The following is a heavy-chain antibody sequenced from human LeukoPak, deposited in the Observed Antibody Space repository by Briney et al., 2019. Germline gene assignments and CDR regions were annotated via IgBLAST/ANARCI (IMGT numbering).Heavy chain of an antibody. D-gene: IGHD4-17*01. CDR1: GGSISSYY. CDR2: IYYSGST. J-gene: IGHJ3*02. CDR3: ASDYGDYGRPAFDI. Sequence: PSETLSLTCTVSGGSISSYYWSWIRQPPGKGLEWIGYIYYSGSTNYNPSLKSRVTISVDTSKNQFSLKLSSVTAADTAVYYCASDYGDYGRPAFDIWGQGTMVTVSS. V-gene: IGHV4-59*08.